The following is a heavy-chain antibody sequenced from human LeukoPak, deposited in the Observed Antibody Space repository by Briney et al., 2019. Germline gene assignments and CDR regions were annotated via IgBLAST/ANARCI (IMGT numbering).Heavy chain of an antibody. CDR2: IYYSGST. D-gene: IGHD3-3*01. Sequence: SETLSLTCTVSGGSISSSSYYWGWIRQPPGKGLEWIGSIYYSGSTYYNPSLKSRVTISVDTSKNQFSLKLSSVTAADTAVYYCASIGVYDFWSGYYPVYWYFDLWGRGTLVTVSS. V-gene: IGHV4-39*01. J-gene: IGHJ2*01. CDR1: GGSISSSSYY. CDR3: ASIGVYDFWSGYYPVYWYFDL.